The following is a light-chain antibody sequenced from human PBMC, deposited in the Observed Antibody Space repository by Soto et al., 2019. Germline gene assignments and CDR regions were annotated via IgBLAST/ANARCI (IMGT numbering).Light chain of an antibody. CDR2: DAS. CDR1: QSISDS. J-gene: IGKJ1*01. CDR3: QQYNTYPWT. V-gene: IGKV1-5*01. Sequence: DIQMTQSPSTLSASVGDRVTITCRASQSISDSLAWYQQKPGKAPKLLIYDASSLESGVPSRFSGSKSGTEFTLPISSLQPDDFATYYCQQYNTYPWTFGQGTKVAIK.